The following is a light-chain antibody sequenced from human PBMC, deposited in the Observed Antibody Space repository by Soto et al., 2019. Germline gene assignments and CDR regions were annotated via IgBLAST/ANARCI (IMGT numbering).Light chain of an antibody. CDR1: SSNIGAVFD. V-gene: IGLV1-40*01. CDR2: ENT. Sequence: QAVATQPPSVSGAPGQRVTISCTGSSSNIGAVFDVHWYQQVPGTAPKLLIYENTKRPSGVPDRFSGSKSGTSASLAIDGLQAEDEADYYCQSYDSGLSGWLFGGGTKLTVL. CDR3: QSYDSGLSGWL. J-gene: IGLJ2*01.